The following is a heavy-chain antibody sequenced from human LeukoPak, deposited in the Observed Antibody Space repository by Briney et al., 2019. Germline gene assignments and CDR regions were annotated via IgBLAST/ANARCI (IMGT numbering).Heavy chain of an antibody. CDR2: ISSSSSTI. V-gene: IGHV3-48*04. CDR3: ARAVYGGNSGGYY. CDR1: GFTFSSYS. J-gene: IGHJ4*02. Sequence: PGGSLRLSCAASGFTFSSYSMNWVRQAPGKGLEWVSYISSSSSTIYYADSVKGRFTISRDNAKNSLYLQMNSLRAEDTAVYYCARAVYGGNSGGYYWGQGTLVTVSS. D-gene: IGHD4-23*01.